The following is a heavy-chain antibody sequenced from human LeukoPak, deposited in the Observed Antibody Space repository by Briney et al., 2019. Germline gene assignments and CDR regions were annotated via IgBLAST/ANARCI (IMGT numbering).Heavy chain of an antibody. CDR2: IIPILGIA. J-gene: IGHJ5*02. CDR3: ARDTTPNYDILTGYHIRGRLDP. D-gene: IGHD3-9*01. Sequence: GASVKVSCKASGGTFSSYAISWVRQAPGQGLEWMGRIIPILGIANYAQKFQGRVTITADKSTSTAYMELSSLRSEDTAVYYCARDTTPNYDILTGYHIRGRLDPWGQGTLVTVSS. CDR1: GGTFSSYA. V-gene: IGHV1-69*04.